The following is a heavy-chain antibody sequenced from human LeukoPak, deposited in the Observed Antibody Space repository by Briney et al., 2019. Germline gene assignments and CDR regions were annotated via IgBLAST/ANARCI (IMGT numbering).Heavy chain of an antibody. D-gene: IGHD5-12*01. CDR2: MNPNSGDT. CDR3: ARGVATNY. V-gene: IGHV1-8*03. J-gene: IGHJ4*02. CDR1: GYTFTGYY. Sequence: ASVKVSCKASGYTFTGYYMHWVRQATGQGLEWMGWMNPNSGDTAYAQKFQGRVTITRNTSINTAYMELSSLRSEDTAVYYCARGVATNYWGQGTLVTVSS.